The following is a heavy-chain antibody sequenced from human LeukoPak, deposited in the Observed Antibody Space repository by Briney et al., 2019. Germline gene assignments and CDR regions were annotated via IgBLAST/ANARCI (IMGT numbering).Heavy chain of an antibody. Sequence: GGSLRLSCAASGFTFSTYAMNWVRQAPGKGLEWVSAISGSGGNTYYADSVKGRFTISRDNSKNTLYLQMNSLRAEDTAVYYGAKDITRYCSSTSCFGGDYWGQGTLVTVSS. D-gene: IGHD2-2*01. CDR2: ISGSGGNT. CDR1: GFTFSTYA. CDR3: AKDITRYCSSTSCFGGDY. V-gene: IGHV3-23*01. J-gene: IGHJ4*02.